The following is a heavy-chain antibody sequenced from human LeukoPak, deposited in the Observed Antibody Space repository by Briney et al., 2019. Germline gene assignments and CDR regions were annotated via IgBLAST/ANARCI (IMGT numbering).Heavy chain of an antibody. CDR1: GGSISSYY. CDR2: IYYSGRT. J-gene: IGHJ4*02. Sequence: SETLSLTCTVSGGSISSYYWSWIRQPPGKGLEWIGYIYYSGRTNYNPSLKSRVTISVDTSKNQFSLKLSSVTAADTAVYYCARASRYYYEDYWGQGTLVTVSS. V-gene: IGHV4-59*01. CDR3: ARASRYYYEDY. D-gene: IGHD3-22*01.